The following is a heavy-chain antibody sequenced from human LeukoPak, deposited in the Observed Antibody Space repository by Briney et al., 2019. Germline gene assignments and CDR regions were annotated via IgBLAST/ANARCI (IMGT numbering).Heavy chain of an antibody. J-gene: IGHJ4*02. CDR3: ARGDSSSVDY. V-gene: IGHV4-59*01. CDR2: IYYSGST. Sequence: SETLSLTCTVSGGSISSYYWSRIRQPPGKGLEWIGYIYYSGSTNYNPSLKSRVTISVDTSKNQFSLKLSSVTAADTAVYYCARGDSSSVDYWGQGTLVTVSS. D-gene: IGHD6-6*01. CDR1: GGSISSYY.